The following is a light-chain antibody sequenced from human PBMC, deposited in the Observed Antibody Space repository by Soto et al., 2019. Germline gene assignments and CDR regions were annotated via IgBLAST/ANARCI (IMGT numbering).Light chain of an antibody. V-gene: IGKV1-9*01. CDR2: AAS. Sequence: DIQMPQSPSSLSASIGDSVTITCRASQGISSYLAWYKKKPGKAPKLLIYAASTLLSGVPSRFSGSVSGTDFTLTISSLQPEEFATYYGQQLNSYPQTFGQGTKVDIK. CDR1: QGISSY. CDR3: QQLNSYPQT. J-gene: IGKJ1*01.